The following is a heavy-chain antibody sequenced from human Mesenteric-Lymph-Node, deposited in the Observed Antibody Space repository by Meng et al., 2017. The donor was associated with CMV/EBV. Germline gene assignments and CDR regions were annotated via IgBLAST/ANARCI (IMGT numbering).Heavy chain of an antibody. CDR2: ISSSSSYI. V-gene: IGHV3-21*01. Sequence: GESLKISCAASGFTFSSYSMNWVRQAPGKGLEWVSSISSSSSYIYYADSVKGRFTISRDNAKNSLYLQMNSLRAEDTAVYYCAKDSFGLWFGASDYWGQGTLVTVSS. CDR1: GFTFSSYS. D-gene: IGHD3-10*01. J-gene: IGHJ4*02. CDR3: AKDSFGLWFGASDY.